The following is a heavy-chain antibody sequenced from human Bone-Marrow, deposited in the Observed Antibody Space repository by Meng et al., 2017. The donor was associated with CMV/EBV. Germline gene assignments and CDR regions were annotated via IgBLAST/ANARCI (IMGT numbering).Heavy chain of an antibody. D-gene: IGHD3-22*01. J-gene: IGHJ3*01. CDR1: GFTFSSYS. V-gene: IGHV3-21*01. Sequence: GESLKISCAASGFTFSSYSMNWVRQAPGKGLEWVSSISSSSSYIYYADSVKGRFTISRDNAKNSLYLQMNSLRAEDTAVYYCARDFGPYYYDSSGYLPDWGQGTRVTGSS. CDR2: ISSSSSYI. CDR3: ARDFGPYYYDSSGYLPD.